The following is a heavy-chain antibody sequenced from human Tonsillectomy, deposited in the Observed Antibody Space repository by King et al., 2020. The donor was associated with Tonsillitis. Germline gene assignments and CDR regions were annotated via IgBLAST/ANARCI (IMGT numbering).Heavy chain of an antibody. J-gene: IGHJ4*02. CDR1: GFSFSRYA. CDR2: ISFDESRK. D-gene: IGHD6-19*01. Sequence: QVQLVESGGGVVQPGRSLRLSCAASGFSFSRYAMHWVRQAPGKGLEWVAIISFDESRKYYADSVKGRFTISRDNSNNTLYLQMNSLRAEDTAVYYCARERLYTSGWGIDYWGQGALLTVSS. CDR3: ARERLYTSGWGIDY. V-gene: IGHV3-30*19.